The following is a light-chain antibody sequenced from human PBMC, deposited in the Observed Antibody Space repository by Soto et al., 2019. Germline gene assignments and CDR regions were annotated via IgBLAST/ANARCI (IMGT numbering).Light chain of an antibody. CDR1: QGVRTY. CDR2: AAS. Sequence: DIQMTQSPSSLSASVGDRVSIACWASQGVRTYLNWYRQKPGKAPNLLIYAASTLQTGVLSRFNGSGSGTDFTLTINSLQPEDFETYFCQPSYRTTLTFGHGTTVEIK. J-gene: IGKJ1*01. CDR3: QPSYRTTLT. V-gene: IGKV1-39*01.